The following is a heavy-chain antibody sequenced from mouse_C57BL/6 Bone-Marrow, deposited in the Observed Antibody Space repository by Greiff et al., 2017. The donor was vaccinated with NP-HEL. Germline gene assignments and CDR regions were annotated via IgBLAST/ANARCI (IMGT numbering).Heavy chain of an antibody. CDR1: GYTFTSYW. CDR3: AIITTVVSYAMDY. J-gene: IGHJ4*01. V-gene: IGHV1-7*01. Sequence: QVQLQQSGAELAKPGASVKLSCKASGYTFTSYWMHWVKQRPGQGLEWIGYINPSSGYTKYNQKFKDKATLTADESSSTAYMQLSSLTYEDSAVYYCAIITTVVSYAMDYWGQGTSVTVSS. D-gene: IGHD1-1*01. CDR2: INPSSGYT.